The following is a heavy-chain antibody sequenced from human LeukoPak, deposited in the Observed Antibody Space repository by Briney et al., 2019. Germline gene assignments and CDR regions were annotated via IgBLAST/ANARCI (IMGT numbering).Heavy chain of an antibody. CDR2: ISSSSSYI. J-gene: IGHJ4*02. CDR1: GFTFSSYS. Sequence: GGSLRLSCAASGFTFSSYSMNWVRQAPGKGLEWVSSISSSSSYIYYADSVKGRFTISRDNAKNSLYLQMNSLRAEDTAVYYCARLRYFSSTAAGELGIFDYWGQGTLVTVSS. CDR3: ARLRYFSSTAAGELGIFDY. D-gene: IGHD3-9*01. V-gene: IGHV3-21*01.